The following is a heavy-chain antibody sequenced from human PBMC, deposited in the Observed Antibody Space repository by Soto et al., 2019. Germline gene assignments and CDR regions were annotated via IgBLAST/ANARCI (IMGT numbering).Heavy chain of an antibody. V-gene: IGHV1-69*04. D-gene: IGHD6-19*01. Sequence: GASVKVSCKASGGTFSSYTISWVRQAPGQGLEWMGRIIPILGIANYAQKFQGRVTITADKSTSTAYMELRSLRSDDTAVYYCARESAVAALDPWGQGTLVTVSS. J-gene: IGHJ5*02. CDR1: GGTFSSYT. CDR3: ARESAVAALDP. CDR2: IIPILGIA.